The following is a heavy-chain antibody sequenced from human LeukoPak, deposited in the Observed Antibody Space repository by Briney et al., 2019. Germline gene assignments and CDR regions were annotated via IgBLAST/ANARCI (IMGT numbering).Heavy chain of an antibody. J-gene: IGHJ4*02. CDR2: VSGSGHST. V-gene: IGHV3-23*01. CDR3: AKDHDYGEYSCGY. CDR1: GFTFSIYA. D-gene: IGHD4-17*01. Sequence: GGSLRLSCAASGFTFSIYAMSWVRQAPGKGLEWVSTVSGSGHSTFYADSVKGRFTISRDNSKNTLYLQMNSLRAEDTAVYYCAKDHDYGEYSCGYWGQGTLVSVSS.